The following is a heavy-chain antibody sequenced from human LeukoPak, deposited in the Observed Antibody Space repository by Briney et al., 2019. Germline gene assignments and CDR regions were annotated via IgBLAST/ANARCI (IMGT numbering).Heavy chain of an antibody. Sequence: PGGSLRLSCAASGFIVSSNYMSWVRQAPGKGLEWVSILYSGGNTYYADSVKGRFIISIDNSNNTLYLQMNSLRTEDTAVYYCARVGITLFGVVILWGRGTLVTVSS. CDR2: LYSGGNT. D-gene: IGHD3-3*01. V-gene: IGHV3-53*01. J-gene: IGHJ4*02. CDR1: GFIVSSNY. CDR3: ARVGITLFGVVIL.